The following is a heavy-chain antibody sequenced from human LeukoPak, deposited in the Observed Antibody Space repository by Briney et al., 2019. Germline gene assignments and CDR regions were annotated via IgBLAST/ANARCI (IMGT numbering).Heavy chain of an antibody. CDR1: GFTVSSNY. D-gene: IGHD4-23*01. CDR3: ARDGDYGGNTQYFQH. CDR2: IYSGGST. V-gene: IGHV3-53*01. Sequence: GGPLRLSCAASGFTVSSNYMSWVRQAPGKGLEWVSVIYSGGSTYYADSVKGRFTISRDNSKNTLYLQMNSLRAEDTAVYYCARDGDYGGNTQYFQHWGQGTLVTVSS. J-gene: IGHJ1*01.